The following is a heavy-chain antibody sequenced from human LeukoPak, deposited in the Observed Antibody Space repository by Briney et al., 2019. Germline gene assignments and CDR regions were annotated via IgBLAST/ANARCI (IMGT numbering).Heavy chain of an antibody. CDR1: GGSISSSNW. Sequence: SGTLSLTCAVSGGSISSSNWWSWVRQPPGKGLEWIGEIYHSGSTNYNPSLKSRVTISVDTSKNQFSLRLTSVTAADTAVYYCASLSDIVVVPAGVRFDYWGQGTLVTVSS. V-gene: IGHV4-4*02. CDR2: IYHSGST. CDR3: ASLSDIVVVPAGVRFDY. J-gene: IGHJ4*02. D-gene: IGHD2-2*01.